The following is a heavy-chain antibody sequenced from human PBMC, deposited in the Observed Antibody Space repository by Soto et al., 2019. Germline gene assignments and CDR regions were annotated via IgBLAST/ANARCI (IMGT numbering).Heavy chain of an antibody. CDR2: IYWDDDK. CDR3: AHRRLWEGPYCGGDCYSSFDY. V-gene: IGHV2-5*02. Sequence: SGPTLVNPTQTLTLTCTFSGFSLSTSGVGVGWIRQPPGKALEWLALIYWDDDKRYSPSLKSRLTITKDTSKNQVVLTMTNMDPVDTASYYCAHRRLWEGPYCGGDCYSSFDYWGQGTLVTVSS. J-gene: IGHJ4*02. D-gene: IGHD2-21*01. CDR1: GFSLSTSGVG.